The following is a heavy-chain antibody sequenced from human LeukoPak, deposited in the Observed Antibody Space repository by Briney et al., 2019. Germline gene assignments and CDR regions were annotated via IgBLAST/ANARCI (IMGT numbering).Heavy chain of an antibody. V-gene: IGHV4-31*03. D-gene: IGHD5-12*01. Sequence: SETLSLTCTVSGGFISSGGYYWSWIRQHPGKGLEWIGYIYYSGSTYYNPSLKSRVTISVDTSKNQFSLKLSSVTAADTAVYYCARDPGGYSGYGLGVAFDIWGQGTMVTVSS. CDR1: GGFISSGGYY. CDR2: IYYSGST. CDR3: ARDPGGYSGYGLGVAFDI. J-gene: IGHJ3*02.